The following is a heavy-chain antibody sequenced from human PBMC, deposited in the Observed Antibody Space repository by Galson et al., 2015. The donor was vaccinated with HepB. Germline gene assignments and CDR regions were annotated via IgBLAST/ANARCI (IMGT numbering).Heavy chain of an antibody. D-gene: IGHD4-17*01. Sequence: SLRLSCAASGFTVSSNYMSWVRQAPGKGLEWVSVIYSGGSTYYADSVKGRFTISRDNSKNTLYLQMNSLRAEDTAVYYCASGDYSYYYYYMDVWGKGTTVTVSS. CDR2: IYSGGST. V-gene: IGHV3-53*01. J-gene: IGHJ6*03. CDR3: ASGDYSYYYYYMDV. CDR1: GFTVSSNY.